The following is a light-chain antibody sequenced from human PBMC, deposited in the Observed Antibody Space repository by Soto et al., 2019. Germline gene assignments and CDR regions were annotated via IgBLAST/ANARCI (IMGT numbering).Light chain of an antibody. J-gene: IGKJ2*01. CDR3: QQRTSIMYT. V-gene: IGKV3-11*01. CDR2: DAS. CDR1: QSVSSY. Sequence: EIVLTQSPATLSFSPGERATLSCRASQSVSSYLAWYQQKPGQAPRLLIYDASNRATGIPSRFSGSGSGTDFTLTISSLEPEDFAVYYCQQRTSIMYTFGQGTKLEIK.